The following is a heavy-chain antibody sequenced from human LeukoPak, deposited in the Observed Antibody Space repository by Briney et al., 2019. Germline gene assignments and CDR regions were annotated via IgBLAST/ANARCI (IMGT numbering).Heavy chain of an antibody. CDR1: GNSISSGDYY. V-gene: IGHV4-61*02. Sequence: PSETLSLTCTVSGNSISSGDYYWSWIRQPAGKGLEWMGRIYTSGSTTYNPSLKSRVTISGDTSENQFSLRLSSVTAADTAVYYCARSRGLGSGSYWSFGFDYRGQGTLVTVSS. J-gene: IGHJ4*02. CDR2: IYTSGST. CDR3: ARSRGLGSGSYWSFGFDY. D-gene: IGHD3-10*02.